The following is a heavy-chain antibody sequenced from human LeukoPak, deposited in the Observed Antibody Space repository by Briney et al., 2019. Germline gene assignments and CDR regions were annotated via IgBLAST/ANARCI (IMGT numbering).Heavy chain of an antibody. D-gene: IGHD3-16*01. V-gene: IGHV3-73*01. Sequence: GGSLRLSCAASGFTFSGSAMHWVRQASGKGLEWVGRIRSKANSYATAYAASVKGRFTISRDDSKNTAYLQMNSLKTEDTAVHYCTRLWDMNQIWGQGTLVTVSS. J-gene: IGHJ4*02. CDR3: TRLWDMNQI. CDR1: GFTFSGSA. CDR2: IRSKANSYAT.